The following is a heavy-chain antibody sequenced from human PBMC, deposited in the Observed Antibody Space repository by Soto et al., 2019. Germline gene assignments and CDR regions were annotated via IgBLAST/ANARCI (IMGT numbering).Heavy chain of an antibody. D-gene: IGHD7-27*01. CDR3: ARRGDRTGEDY. CDR1: GGSFSGYY. Sequence: SETLSLTCAVYGGSFSGYYWSWIRQPPGKGLEWIGEINHSGSTNYNPSLKSRVTISVDTSKNQFSLKLSSVTAADTAVYYCARRGDRTGEDYWGQGTLVTVSS. J-gene: IGHJ4*02. V-gene: IGHV4-34*01. CDR2: INHSGST.